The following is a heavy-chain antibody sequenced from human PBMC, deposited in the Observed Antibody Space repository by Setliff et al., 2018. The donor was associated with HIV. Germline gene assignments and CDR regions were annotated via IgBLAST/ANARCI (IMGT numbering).Heavy chain of an antibody. J-gene: IGHJ6*02. CDR3: ARVEAKIRGATYGMDV. Sequence: SSETLSLTCNVSGDSISNHYWNWIRQPPGKGLEWIATIYNSGTTVSNPSLKSRVTISVDTSKDQFSLTLNSVTAADTAVYFCARVEAKIRGATYGMDVWGQGTTVTSP. CDR2: IYNSGTT. V-gene: IGHV4-59*11. CDR1: GDSISNHY. D-gene: IGHD3-10*01.